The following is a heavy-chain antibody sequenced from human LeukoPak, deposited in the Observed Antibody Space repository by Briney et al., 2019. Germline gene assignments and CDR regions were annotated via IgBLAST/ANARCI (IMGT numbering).Heavy chain of an antibody. CDR2: IYYSGST. CDR3: ARGGYYGNAFDI. V-gene: IGHV4-59*12. Sequence: PSETLSLTCTVSGGSISSYYWSWIRQPPGKGLEWIGYIYYSGSTNYNPSLKSRVTISVDASKDQFSLKLSSVTAADTAVYYCARGGYYGNAFDIWGQGTMVTVSS. CDR1: GGSISSYY. D-gene: IGHD3-22*01. J-gene: IGHJ3*02.